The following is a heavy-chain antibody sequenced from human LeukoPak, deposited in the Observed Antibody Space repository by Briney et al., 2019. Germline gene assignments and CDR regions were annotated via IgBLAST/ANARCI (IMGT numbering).Heavy chain of an antibody. V-gene: IGHV3-21*01. CDR1: GFTFSSYS. CDR2: ISSSSSYI. CDR3: ARDLVYSSLPYPDAFDI. D-gene: IGHD6-6*01. Sequence: AGGSLRLSCAASGFTFSSYSMNWVRQAPGKGLEWVSSISSSSSYIYYADSVKGRFTISRDNAKNSLYLQMNSLRAEDTAVYYCARDLVYSSLPYPDAFDIWGQGTMVTVSS. J-gene: IGHJ3*02.